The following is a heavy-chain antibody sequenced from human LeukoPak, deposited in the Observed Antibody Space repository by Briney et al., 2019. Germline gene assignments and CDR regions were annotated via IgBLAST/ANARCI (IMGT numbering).Heavy chain of an antibody. J-gene: IGHJ4*02. D-gene: IGHD1-1*01. CDR1: GFTFSSYW. CDR3: ATYKNQLRTVYFDY. Sequence: GGSLRLSCAASGFTFSSYWMSWVRQAPGKGLEWVANIKQDGSDKNYVDSVKGRFTISKDNAKNLLSLEMNGLRAEDTAVYYCATYKNQLRTVYFDYRGQGTLVTVSS. CDR2: IKQDGSDK. V-gene: IGHV3-7*02.